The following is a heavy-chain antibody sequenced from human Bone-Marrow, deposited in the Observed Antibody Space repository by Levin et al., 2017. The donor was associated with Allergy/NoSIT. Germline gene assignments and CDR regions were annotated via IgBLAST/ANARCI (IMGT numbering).Heavy chain of an antibody. CDR1: GFTSSNYA. CDR3: AKDPSSGWYGGFDY. V-gene: IGHV3-23*01. CDR2: ISGSGGNT. J-gene: IGHJ4*02. D-gene: IGHD6-19*01. Sequence: PGGSLRLSCAASGFTSSNYAMSWVRQAPGKGLEWVSAISGSGGNTYYADSVKGRFTISRDNSKNTLHLQMNSLRAEDTAVYYCAKDPSSGWYGGFDYWGQGTLVTVSS.